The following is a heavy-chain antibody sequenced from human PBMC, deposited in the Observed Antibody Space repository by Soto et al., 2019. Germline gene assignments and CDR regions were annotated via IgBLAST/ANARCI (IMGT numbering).Heavy chain of an antibody. Sequence: EVQLVESGGGLVQPGGSLRLSCAASGFTDSSNYMSWVRQAPGKGLEWVSVIYSGGSTYYADSVKGRFTISRHNSKNTLYLQMNSLRAEDTAAYYCARGIRCSSTNCQYYYYYMDVWGNGTTVTVSS. CDR1: GFTDSSNY. D-gene: IGHD2-2*01. V-gene: IGHV3-53*04. CDR3: ARGIRCSSTNCQYYYYYMDV. J-gene: IGHJ6*03. CDR2: IYSGGST.